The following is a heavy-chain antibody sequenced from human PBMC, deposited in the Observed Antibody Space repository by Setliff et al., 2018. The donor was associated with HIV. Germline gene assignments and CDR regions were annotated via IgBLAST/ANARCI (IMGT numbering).Heavy chain of an antibody. CDR3: ARDWNHYFYYMDV. Sequence: SETLSLTCAVYGGSLNDYYWNWIRLPPGKGLEWIGEINHSGSTNYNPSFKSRVTISVDTSKNQFSLKLTSVTAADTAVYYCARDWNHYFYYMDVWGKGTTVTVSS. D-gene: IGHD1-1*01. CDR1: GGSLNDYY. V-gene: IGHV4-34*01. CDR2: INHSGST. J-gene: IGHJ6*03.